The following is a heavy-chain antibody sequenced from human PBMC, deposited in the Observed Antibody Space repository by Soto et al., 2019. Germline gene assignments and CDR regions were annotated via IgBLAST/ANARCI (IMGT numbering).Heavy chain of an antibody. CDR1: GYTLTELS. CDR2: FDPEDGDT. J-gene: IGHJ5*02. D-gene: IGHD3-22*01. Sequence: GASVKVSCKVSGYTLTELSMHWVRQAPGKGIEWMGGFDPEDGDTFYVQKFQGRVTMTEDTSTDTAYMELSSLRSEDTALYYCATGMRSGYPSWAQGTLVTVSS. V-gene: IGHV1-24*01. CDR3: ATGMRSGYPS.